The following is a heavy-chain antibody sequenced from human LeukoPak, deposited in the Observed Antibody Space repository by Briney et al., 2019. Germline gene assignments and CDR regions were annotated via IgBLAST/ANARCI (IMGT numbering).Heavy chain of an antibody. Sequence: GGSLRLSCAPSGFTFSSYWMSWVRQAPGKGLEWVANIKQDGSEKYYVDSVKGRFTISRDNAKNSLYLQMNSLRAEDTAVYYCARGNSWYYFDYWGQGTLVTVSS. CDR3: ARGNSWYYFDY. V-gene: IGHV3-7*01. CDR1: GFTFSSYW. CDR2: IKQDGSEK. D-gene: IGHD6-13*01. J-gene: IGHJ4*02.